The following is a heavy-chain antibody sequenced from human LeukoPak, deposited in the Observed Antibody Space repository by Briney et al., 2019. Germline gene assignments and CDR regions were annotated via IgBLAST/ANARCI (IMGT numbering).Heavy chain of an antibody. D-gene: IGHD3-22*01. CDR3: AHHYYDSSGPIPWFDP. V-gene: IGHV4-39*01. CDR2: IYYSGST. CDR1: GGSISSSSYY. Sequence: SETLSLTCTVSGGSISSSSYYWGWIRQPPGTGLEWLGSIYYSGSTYYNPSLKSRVTISVDTSKNQFSLKLSSVTAADTAVYYCAHHYYDSSGPIPWFDPWGQGTLVTVSS. J-gene: IGHJ5*02.